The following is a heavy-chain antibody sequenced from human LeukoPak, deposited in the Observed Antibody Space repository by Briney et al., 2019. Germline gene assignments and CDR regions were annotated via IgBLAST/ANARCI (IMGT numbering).Heavy chain of an antibody. CDR3: ARDSSGFYYVH. Sequence: ASVKVSCKASGYDFTSYGLNWVRQAPGQGLEWMGRFTTYNGNTNYAQKFQGRVTMTTDTSTTTAYLEVTSLRSDDTAVYYCARDSSGFYYVHWGQGTLVTVSS. CDR1: GYDFTSYG. D-gene: IGHD3-22*01. J-gene: IGHJ4*02. CDR2: FTTYNGNT. V-gene: IGHV1-18*01.